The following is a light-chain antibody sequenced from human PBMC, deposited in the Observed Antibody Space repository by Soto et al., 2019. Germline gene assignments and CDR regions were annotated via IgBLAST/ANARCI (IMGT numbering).Light chain of an antibody. J-gene: IGKJ1*01. CDR1: QSVSSSY. CDR2: GAS. Sequence: EIVLTQSPGTLSLSPGERATLSCRASQSVSSSYLAWYQQKPGQAPRLLIYGASSRATGIPDTFSGSGSGTDFTLTIISLEPEDFAVYYCQQYGSSATTFGQGTKV. V-gene: IGKV3-20*01. CDR3: QQYGSSATT.